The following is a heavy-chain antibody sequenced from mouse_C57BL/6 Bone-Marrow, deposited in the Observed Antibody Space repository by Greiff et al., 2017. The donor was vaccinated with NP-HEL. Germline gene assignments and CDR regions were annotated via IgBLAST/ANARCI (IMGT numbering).Heavy chain of an antibody. Sequence: QVQLQQSGAELARPGASVKMSCKASGYTFTSYTMHWVKQRPGQGLEWIGYINPSSGYTKYNQKFKDKATLTADKSSSTAYMQLSSLTSEDSAVYYCAISQGSYYYGSSPWFAYWGQGTLVTVSA. CDR2: INPSSGYT. D-gene: IGHD1-1*01. V-gene: IGHV1-4*01. CDR3: AISQGSYYYGSSPWFAY. CDR1: GYTFTSYT. J-gene: IGHJ3*01.